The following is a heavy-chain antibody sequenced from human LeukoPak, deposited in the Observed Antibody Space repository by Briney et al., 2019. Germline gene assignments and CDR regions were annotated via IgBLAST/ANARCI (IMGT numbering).Heavy chain of an antibody. J-gene: IGHJ3*02. D-gene: IGHD2-15*01. Sequence: GGSLRLSCAASGFTFSTYGMHWVRQAPGKGLEWVAVISFDGSNKYYADSVKGRFTISRDNSKKTLYLQMNSLRAEDTAVYYCARPALSSPNAFDIWGQGTMVTVSS. CDR1: GFTFSTYG. V-gene: IGHV3-30*03. CDR3: ARPALSSPNAFDI. CDR2: ISFDGSNK.